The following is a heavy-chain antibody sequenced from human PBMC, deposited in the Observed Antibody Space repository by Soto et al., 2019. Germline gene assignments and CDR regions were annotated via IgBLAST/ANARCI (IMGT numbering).Heavy chain of an antibody. V-gene: IGHV1-46*01. CDR2: INPSGGST. J-gene: IGHJ4*02. CDR3: ARLLAPEYSSGWLRLFDY. Sequence: QVQLVQSGAEVKKPGASVKVSCKASGYTFTSYYMHWVRQAPGQGLEWMGIINPSGGSTSYAQKFQGRVTMTRDKSTSTVYMELSSLRSEDTAVYYCARLLAPEYSSGWLRLFDYWGQGTLVTVSS. CDR1: GYTFTSYY. D-gene: IGHD6-19*01.